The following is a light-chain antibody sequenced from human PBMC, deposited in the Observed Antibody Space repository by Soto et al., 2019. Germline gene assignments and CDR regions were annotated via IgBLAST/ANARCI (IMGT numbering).Light chain of an antibody. CDR3: QQYNYSTWT. J-gene: IGKJ1*01. Sequence: EIVFTQSPGTLYLSPGERATLSCRASQSVGSNYLAWYQQKPGQAPRLLIYGASSRDTGIPDRFSGGGSGTEFTLTISRLEPEDFAVYYCQQYNYSTWTYGQGTKVDIK. CDR1: QSVGSNY. CDR2: GAS. V-gene: IGKV3-20*01.